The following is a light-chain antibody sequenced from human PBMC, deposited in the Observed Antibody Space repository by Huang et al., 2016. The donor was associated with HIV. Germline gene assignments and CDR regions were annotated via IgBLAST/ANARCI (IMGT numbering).Light chain of an antibody. CDR1: QRILYNSDKKNY. CDR3: QQYCGSPPT. Sequence: DIVMPQSPDSLAVSLGERATVNCKSSQRILYNSDKKNYLAWYQQKPGQPPKLLIYWASTRESGVPDGVSGGGSGTDFTRTISSRQAGEVAVYYCQQYCGSPPTFGQETKVEI. CDR2: WAS. J-gene: IGKJ1*01. V-gene: IGKV4-1*01.